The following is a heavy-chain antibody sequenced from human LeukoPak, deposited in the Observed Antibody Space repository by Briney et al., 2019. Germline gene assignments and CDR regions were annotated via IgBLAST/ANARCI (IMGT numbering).Heavy chain of an antibody. V-gene: IGHV4-31*03. J-gene: IGHJ5*02. Sequence: SQTLSLTCTVSGGSISSGGDYWSRIRQHPGKGLEWIGYIYYSGSTYYNPSLKSRVTISVDTSKNQFSLRLSSVTAADTAVYYCARAELTAAGWFDPWGQGTLVTVSS. CDR3: ARAELTAAGWFDP. CDR1: GGSISSGGDY. D-gene: IGHD6-13*01. CDR2: IYYSGST.